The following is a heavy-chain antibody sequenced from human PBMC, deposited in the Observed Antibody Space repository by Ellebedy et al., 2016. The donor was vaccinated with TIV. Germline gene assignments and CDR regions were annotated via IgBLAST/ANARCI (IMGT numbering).Heavy chain of an antibody. V-gene: IGHV3-23*01. CDR2: ISGSGGST. CDR1: GFTFSSYA. J-gene: IGHJ4*02. CDR3: AKDDSSSWYTIYYFDY. D-gene: IGHD6-13*01. Sequence: GGSLRLSXAASGFTFSSYAMSWVRQAPGKGLEWVSAISGSGGSTYYADSVKGRFTISRDNSKNTLYLQMNSLRAEDTAVYYCAKDDSSSWYTIYYFDYWGQGTLVTVSS.